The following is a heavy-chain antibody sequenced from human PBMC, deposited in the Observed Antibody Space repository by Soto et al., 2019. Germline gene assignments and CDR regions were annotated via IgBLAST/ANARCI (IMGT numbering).Heavy chain of an antibody. CDR3: AKGGHRAKTPRNWFDP. D-gene: IGHD2-15*01. J-gene: IGHJ5*02. CDR1: GFTFSSYA. Sequence: EVQLSESGGGLVQPGGSLRLSCAASGFTFSSYAMSWVRQAPGKGLEWVSTISESGGDTHYADSVKGRFTISRDNSKNTLYLQMNCLRAEDTAVYYCAKGGHRAKTPRNWFDPWGQGTLVTVSS. V-gene: IGHV3-23*01. CDR2: ISESGGDT.